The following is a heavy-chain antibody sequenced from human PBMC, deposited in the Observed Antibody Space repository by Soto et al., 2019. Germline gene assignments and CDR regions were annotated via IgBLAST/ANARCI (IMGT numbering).Heavy chain of an antibody. CDR1: GFTFRSFT. J-gene: IGHJ5*02. CDR3: TRDASRDSSARGWFDP. D-gene: IGHD6-13*01. CDR2: ISSNSAYI. V-gene: IGHV3-21*01. Sequence: LRLSCAASGFTFRSFTMNWVRQAPGKGLEWVSTISSNSAYIYYTDALRGRFTISRDNAKNSLHLQMNSLRAEDTAVYYCTRDASRDSSARGWFDPWGPGTLVTVSS.